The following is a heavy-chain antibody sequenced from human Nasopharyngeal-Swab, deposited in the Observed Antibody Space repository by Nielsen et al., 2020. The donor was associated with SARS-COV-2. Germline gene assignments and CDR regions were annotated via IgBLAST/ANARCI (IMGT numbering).Heavy chain of an antibody. J-gene: IGHJ6*03. D-gene: IGHD3-16*01. CDR1: GYRFPSYW. CDR3: ARGGQPFYYYYMDV. V-gene: IGHV5-51*01. Sequence: GGSLRLSCKGSGYRFPSYWIGWLRQMPGKGLEWIGIIYPGDSETRYSPSFQGQVTISADQSINTAYLQWSSLKASDTAMYFCARGGQPFYYYYMDVWGKGTTVTVSS. CDR2: IYPGDSET.